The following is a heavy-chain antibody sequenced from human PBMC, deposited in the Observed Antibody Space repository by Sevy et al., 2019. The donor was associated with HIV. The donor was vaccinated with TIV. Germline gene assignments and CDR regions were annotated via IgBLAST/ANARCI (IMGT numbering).Heavy chain of an antibody. CDR1: GFTFSSYS. CDR3: ARDFAPYYYDSSGYYYLY. D-gene: IGHD3-22*01. Sequence: GGSLRLSCAASGFTFSSYSMNWVRQAPGKGLEWVSHISSSSSTIYYADSVKGRFTISRDNAKNSLSLQMNSLRAEDTAVYYCARDFAPYYYDSSGYYYLYWGQGTLVTVSS. J-gene: IGHJ4*02. V-gene: IGHV3-48*01. CDR2: ISSSSSTI.